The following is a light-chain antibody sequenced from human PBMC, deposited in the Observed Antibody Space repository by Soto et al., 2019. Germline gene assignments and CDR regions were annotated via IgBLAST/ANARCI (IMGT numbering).Light chain of an antibody. CDR2: GAS. CDR1: QSVSNN. V-gene: IGKV3-15*01. Sequence: EIVMTQSPATLSVSPGERATLSCRASQSVSNNLAWYQQKAGQAPRLLIYGASTRATGIPARFSGSGSGTEFTLTISSLQSEDFAVYYCQQYKHWPPWTFGQGTKVELK. CDR3: QQYKHWPPWT. J-gene: IGKJ1*01.